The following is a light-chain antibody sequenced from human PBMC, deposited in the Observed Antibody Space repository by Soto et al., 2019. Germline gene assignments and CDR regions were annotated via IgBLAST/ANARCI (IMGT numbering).Light chain of an antibody. V-gene: IGLV1-44*01. CDR3: AAWDDSLKGYV. Sequence: QSVLTQPPSASGTPGQRVTISCSGSSSNIGSNSVNWYQQLPGTAPKLLIYSNGRRPSGVPDRFSGSKSGTSASLAISGLQSEDGADYYCAAWDDSLKGYVFGTGTKLTVL. CDR1: SSNIGSNS. CDR2: SNG. J-gene: IGLJ1*01.